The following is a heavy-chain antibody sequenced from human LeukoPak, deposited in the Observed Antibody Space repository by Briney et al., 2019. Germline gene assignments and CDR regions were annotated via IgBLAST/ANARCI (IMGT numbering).Heavy chain of an antibody. J-gene: IGHJ1*01. D-gene: IGHD2-15*01. CDR2: ISGSGST. Sequence: PSGTLSLTCAVYGGSFSGYYWSWIRQPPGKGLEWIGEISGSGSTNYNPSLKSRVTISVDTSKNQFSLKLSYVTAADTAVYYCARGILGYCSGGSCYSFPHWGQGTLVTVSS. CDR1: GGSFSGYY. V-gene: IGHV4-34*01. CDR3: ARGILGYCSGGSCYSFPH.